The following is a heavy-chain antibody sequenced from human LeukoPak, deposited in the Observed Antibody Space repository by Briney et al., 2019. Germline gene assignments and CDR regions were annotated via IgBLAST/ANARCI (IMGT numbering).Heavy chain of an antibody. Sequence: ASVKVSCKASGYTFTNFDINWVRQATGQGLEWMGWMNPNTGGTGYAQKFQGRVIMTRDTSISTAYMELRTLTSEDSAVYYCTKGSNSGTYRDFWGQEALLTVSS. CDR2: MNPNTGGT. D-gene: IGHD3-10*01. CDR3: TKGSNSGTYRDF. J-gene: IGHJ4*02. V-gene: IGHV1-8*01. CDR1: GYTFTNFD.